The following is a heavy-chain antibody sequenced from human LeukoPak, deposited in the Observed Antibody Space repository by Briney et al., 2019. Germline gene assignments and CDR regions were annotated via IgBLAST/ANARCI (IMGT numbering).Heavy chain of an antibody. D-gene: IGHD7-27*01. CDR3: ARDLHSGEVDI. CDR1: GFTFSIYT. V-gene: IGHV3-21*01. J-gene: IGHJ3*02. Sequence: PGRSLRLSCAASGFTFSIYTMNWVRQAPGKGLEWVSSISSSSTYIYYAGSVKGRFTISRDNAKNSLYLQMNSLRAEDTAVYYCARDLHSGEVDIWGQGTMVTVSS. CDR2: ISSSSTYI.